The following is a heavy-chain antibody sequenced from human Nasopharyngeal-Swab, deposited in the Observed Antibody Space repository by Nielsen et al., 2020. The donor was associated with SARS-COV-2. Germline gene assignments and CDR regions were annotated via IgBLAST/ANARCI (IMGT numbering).Heavy chain of an antibody. CDR1: GFTFRNFA. D-gene: IGHD5-12*01. J-gene: IGHJ6*03. CDR3: EKNRWSGYGNVYHYMDV. CDR2: ISGDSNYR. V-gene: IGHV3-23*01. Sequence: GESLKISCAASGFTFRNFAMSWVRQAPGKGLEWVSGISGDSNYRYYTDSVKGRFIISRDNSKNTLNVQMNSLRADDTAVYYCEKNRWSGYGNVYHYMDVWGKGTTVTVSS.